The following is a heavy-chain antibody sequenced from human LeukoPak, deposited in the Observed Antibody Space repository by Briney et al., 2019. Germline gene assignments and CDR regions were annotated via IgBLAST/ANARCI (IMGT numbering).Heavy chain of an antibody. D-gene: IGHD5-12*01. CDR1: GFTFSDYY. CDR2: ISSSGSTI. CDR3: ARSWKWLGYFDY. J-gene: IGHJ4*02. Sequence: PGGSLRLSCAASGFTFSDYYMSWIRQAPGKGLEGVSYISSSGSTIYYAGSVKGRFTISRDNAKNSLYLQMNGLRAEDTAVYYCARSWKWLGYFDYWGQGTLVTVSS. V-gene: IGHV3-11*01.